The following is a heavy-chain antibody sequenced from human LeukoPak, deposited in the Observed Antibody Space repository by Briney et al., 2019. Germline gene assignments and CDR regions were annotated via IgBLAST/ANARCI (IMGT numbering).Heavy chain of an antibody. CDR2: IYHSGST. D-gene: IGHD3-22*01. V-gene: IGHV4-30-2*01. Sequence: SETLSLTCAVSGGSISSGGYSWSWIRQPPGKGLEWIGYIYHSGSTYYNPSLKSRVTISVDRSKNQFSLKLSSVTAADTAVYYCARERVGVVVTPTSYYYYYYGMDVWGQGTTVTVSS. CDR1: GGSISSGGYS. CDR3: ARERVGVVVTPTSYYYYYYGMDV. J-gene: IGHJ6*02.